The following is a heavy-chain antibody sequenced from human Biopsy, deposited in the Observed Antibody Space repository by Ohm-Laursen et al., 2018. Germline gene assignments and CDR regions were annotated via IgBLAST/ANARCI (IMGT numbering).Heavy chain of an antibody. J-gene: IGHJ2*01. CDR1: GGTFTNHA. Sequence: ASVKVSCKASGGTFTNHAVGWVRQAPGQGLEWVGSSIPLFNTANYADKFQGRVTLTADKSTTTAYMELSSLRSEDTAIYYCARFPLGAYDDSGSYRAVEHWYFDLWGRGTLDTVSS. CDR2: SIPLFNTA. D-gene: IGHD3-22*01. CDR3: ARFPLGAYDDSGSYRAVEHWYFDL. V-gene: IGHV1-69*06.